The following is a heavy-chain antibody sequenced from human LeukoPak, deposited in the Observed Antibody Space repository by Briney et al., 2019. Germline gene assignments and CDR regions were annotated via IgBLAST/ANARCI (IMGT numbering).Heavy chain of an antibody. Sequence: TSEALSLTCAVYGGSFSGYYWSWIRQPPGKGLEWIGEINHSGSTNYNPSLKSRVTISVDTSKTQFPLKLSSVTAADTAVYYCARGPWYYYYYYGMDVWGQGTTVTVSS. CDR3: ARGPWYYYYYYGMDV. D-gene: IGHD2-8*01. CDR1: GGSFSGYY. CDR2: INHSGST. V-gene: IGHV4-34*01. J-gene: IGHJ6*02.